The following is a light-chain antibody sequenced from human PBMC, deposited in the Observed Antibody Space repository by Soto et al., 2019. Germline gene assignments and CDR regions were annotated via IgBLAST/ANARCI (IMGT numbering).Light chain of an antibody. CDR2: AAS. Sequence: DIQMTQSPSSLSASVEDRVIITCRASQSISNHLNWYQQKPGKAPKLLIYAASSLQSGVPSRFSGSGSGTDFTLTISSLQPEDFATYYCQQSYSTPPGLTFGGGTKVDIK. CDR3: QQSYSTPPGLT. V-gene: IGKV1-39*01. J-gene: IGKJ4*01. CDR1: QSISNH.